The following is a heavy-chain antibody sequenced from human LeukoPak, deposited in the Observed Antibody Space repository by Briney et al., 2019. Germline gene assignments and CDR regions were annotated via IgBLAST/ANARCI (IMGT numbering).Heavy chain of an antibody. Sequence: ASVKVSCKASGYTFTTYNINWVRQAPGQGLEWMGWISGYNGNTNYAQKFQGRVTMTTDTSTNTAYMELRSLRSDDTAVYYCARDRLAYYYDSSGYPDDAFDIWGQGTMVTVSS. D-gene: IGHD3-22*01. CDR1: GYTFTTYN. CDR3: ARDRLAYYYDSSGYPDDAFDI. J-gene: IGHJ3*02. CDR2: ISGYNGNT. V-gene: IGHV1-18*01.